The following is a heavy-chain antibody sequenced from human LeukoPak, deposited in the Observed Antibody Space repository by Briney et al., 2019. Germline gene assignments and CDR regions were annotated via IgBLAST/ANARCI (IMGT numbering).Heavy chain of an antibody. Sequence: GGSVRLSCAASGFTFSNYWMSWVRQAPGKGLEWVANIRRDGSEKYYVDSVKGRFTISRDNAKNSLYLQMNSLRAEDTAVYYCARDTYGDYALAWFDPWGQGTLVTVSS. CDR3: ARDTYGDYALAWFDP. CDR1: GFTFSNYW. D-gene: IGHD4-17*01. J-gene: IGHJ5*02. CDR2: IRRDGSEK. V-gene: IGHV3-7*01.